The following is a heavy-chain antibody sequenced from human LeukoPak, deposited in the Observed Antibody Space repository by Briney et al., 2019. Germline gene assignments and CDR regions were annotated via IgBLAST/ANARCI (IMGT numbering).Heavy chain of an antibody. J-gene: IGHJ4*02. CDR3: ARAGGYSNFPFDY. CDR2: ISSSSSTI. D-gene: IGHD4-11*01. V-gene: IGHV3-48*04. CDR1: GFTFSSYS. Sequence: GGSLRLSCAASGFTFSSYSMNWVRQAPGKGLEWVSYISSSSSTIYYADSVKGRFTISRDNAKNTLYLQMNSLRAEDTAVYYCARAGGYSNFPFDYWGQGTLVTVSS.